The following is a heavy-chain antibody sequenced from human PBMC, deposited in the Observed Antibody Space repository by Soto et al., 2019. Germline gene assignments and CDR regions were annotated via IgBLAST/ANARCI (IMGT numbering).Heavy chain of an antibody. CDR2: ISYDGSNK. J-gene: IGHJ4*02. CDR1: GFTFSSYA. CDR3: GRERRIVGATPFDY. V-gene: IGHV3-30-3*01. D-gene: IGHD1-26*01. Sequence: QVQLVESGGGVVQPGRSLRLSCAASGFTFSSYAMHWVRQAPGKGLEWVAVISYDGSNKYYADSVKGRFTISRENSKNPLYPEMNSLRAEDTVVYSWGRERRIVGATPFDYWGQGTLVPVSS.